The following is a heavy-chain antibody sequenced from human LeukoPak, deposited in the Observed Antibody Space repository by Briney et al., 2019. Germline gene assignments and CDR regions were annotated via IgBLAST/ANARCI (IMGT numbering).Heavy chain of an antibody. CDR2: VSTDGSNE. CDR1: GFTFTNYG. V-gene: IGHV3-30*18. CDR3: AKGASDYIWGSFRPPDDY. J-gene: IGHJ4*02. Sequence: NPGRSLRLSCAASGFTFTNYGMHWVRQSPGKGLEWVAVVSTDGSNEYYADSVKGRFTISRDNSKNTLYLQMNSLRAEDTAVYYCAKGASDYIWGSFRPPDDYWGQGTLVTV. D-gene: IGHD3-16*02.